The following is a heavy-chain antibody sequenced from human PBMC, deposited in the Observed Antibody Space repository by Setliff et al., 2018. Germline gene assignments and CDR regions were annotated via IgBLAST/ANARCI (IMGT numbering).Heavy chain of an antibody. D-gene: IGHD4-4*01. Sequence: GASVKVSCKGSGYTFSTYAIIWMRQAPGQGLEWMGWINTNTGNPSYAQGFTGRFVFSLDPSVSTAYLQISSLKAEDSAVYYCARASRFGTTVWKGDYYMDVWGKGTTVTVSS. CDR3: ARASRFGTTVWKGDYYMDV. CDR1: GYTFSTYA. V-gene: IGHV7-4-1*02. CDR2: INTNTGNP. J-gene: IGHJ6*03.